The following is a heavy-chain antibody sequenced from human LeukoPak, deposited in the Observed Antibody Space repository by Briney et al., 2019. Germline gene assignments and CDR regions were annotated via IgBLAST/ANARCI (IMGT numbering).Heavy chain of an antibody. D-gene: IGHD3-22*01. CDR3: ATRGDYSDTSGNSYDALDI. Sequence: SETLSLTCAVYGGSFSGYYWRWIRQPPGKGLEWIGDVGHSGSADYNPSLKSRVTISADPSKSQFSLKLTSVTAADTAVYYCATRGDYSDTSGNSYDALDIWGQGTMVTVSS. CDR1: GGSFSGYY. V-gene: IGHV4-34*01. J-gene: IGHJ3*02. CDR2: VGHSGSA.